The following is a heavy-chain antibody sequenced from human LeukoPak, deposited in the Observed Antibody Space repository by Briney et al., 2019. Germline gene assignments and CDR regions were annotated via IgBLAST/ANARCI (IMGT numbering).Heavy chain of an antibody. Sequence: GGSLRLSCAASGNYWMHWVRQAPGKGLVWVSHINSDGSWTSYADSVKGRFTISKDNAKNTVYLQMNSLRAEDTAVYYCVSFYETYWGQGTLVTVSS. V-gene: IGHV3-74*01. CDR3: VSFYETY. CDR2: INSDGSWT. D-gene: IGHD2/OR15-2a*01. J-gene: IGHJ4*02. CDR1: GNYW.